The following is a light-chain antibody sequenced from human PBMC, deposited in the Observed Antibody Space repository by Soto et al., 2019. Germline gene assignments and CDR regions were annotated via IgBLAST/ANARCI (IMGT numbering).Light chain of an antibody. CDR1: QDIMNY. CDR2: DAS. Sequence: DFQLTLSPSSLSASVGDIVTITCRASQDIMNYLNWYQQKPGKAPKLLIYDASNLETGVPSRFSGSGSGTDFTFTISSLQPEDFETYYCQQYDNIPQTFGPGTKVDIK. V-gene: IGKV1-33*01. J-gene: IGKJ3*01. CDR3: QQYDNIPQT.